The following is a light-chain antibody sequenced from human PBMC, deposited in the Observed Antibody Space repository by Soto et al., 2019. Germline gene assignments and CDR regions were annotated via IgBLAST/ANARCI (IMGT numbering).Light chain of an antibody. CDR3: KQYNNSPLT. V-gene: IGKV3-15*01. CDR1: ESVSRY. CDR2: GVS. J-gene: IGKJ4*01. Sequence: EIVMTQSPAILSVSPGERATLSCRASESVSRYLAWYQQKPGQAPRLLIYGVSTRATGIPARFSGSGSGTEFTLTISSLQSEDFAVSYCKQYNNSPLTFGGGTKVDIK.